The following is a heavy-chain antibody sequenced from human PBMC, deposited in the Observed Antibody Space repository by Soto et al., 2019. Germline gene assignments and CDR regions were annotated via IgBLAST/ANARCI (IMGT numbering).Heavy chain of an antibody. D-gene: IGHD4-17*01. Sequence: GGSLRLSCAASGFTFSSYWMHWVLQAPWKGLVWVSRINIDGSRISYADSVKGRCTISRDNAKNTLYMQMNSLRAEDTAVYFCARETYGDPFDYWGRGTLVTVSS. CDR2: INIDGSRI. CDR1: GFTFSSYW. V-gene: IGHV3-74*01. CDR3: ARETYGDPFDY. J-gene: IGHJ4*01.